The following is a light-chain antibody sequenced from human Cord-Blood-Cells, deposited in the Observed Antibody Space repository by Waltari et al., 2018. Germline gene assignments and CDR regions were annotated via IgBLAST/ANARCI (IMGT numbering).Light chain of an antibody. J-gene: IGLJ3*02. CDR1: SSNIGAGYD. CDR2: GNS. V-gene: IGLV1-40*01. Sequence: QSVLTQPPSVSGAPGQRVTISCTGSSSNIGAGYDVHWYQQLPGTAPKLLIYGNSKRPSVVPDRFSGSKSGTSASLASTGLQAEDEADYYCQSYDSSLSGWVFGGGTKLTVL. CDR3: QSYDSSLSGWV.